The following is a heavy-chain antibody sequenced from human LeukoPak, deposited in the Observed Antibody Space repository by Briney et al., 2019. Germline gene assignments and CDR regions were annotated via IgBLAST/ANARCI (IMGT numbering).Heavy chain of an antibody. CDR3: ARDPSYYYDNSGYPIDY. CDR2: IIPILGIA. J-gene: IGHJ4*02. V-gene: IGHV1-69*04. CDR1: GGTFSSYT. D-gene: IGHD3-22*01. Sequence: SVKVSCKASGGTFSSYTISWVRQAPGQGLEWMGRIIPILGIANYAQKFQGRVTITADKSTSTAYMELSSLRSEDTAVYYCARDPSYYYDNSGYPIDYWGQGTLVTVSS.